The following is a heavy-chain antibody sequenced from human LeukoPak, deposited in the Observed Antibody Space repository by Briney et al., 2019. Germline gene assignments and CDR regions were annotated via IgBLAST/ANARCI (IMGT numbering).Heavy chain of an antibody. J-gene: IGHJ4*02. CDR3: ARVKGGATTDY. Sequence: GGTLRLSCAASGFTFDDYAMNWVRQGPGKGLEWISGIDFNSGDTAYADSVKGRFTITRDNAKNYLHLQMNSLRVEDTALYYCARVKGGATTDYWGQGTLVTV. CDR2: IDFNSGDT. V-gene: IGHV3-20*04. D-gene: IGHD1-26*01. CDR1: GFTFDDYA.